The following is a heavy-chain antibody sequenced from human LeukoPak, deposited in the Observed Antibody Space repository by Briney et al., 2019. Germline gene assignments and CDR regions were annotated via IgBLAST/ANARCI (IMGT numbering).Heavy chain of an antibody. CDR1: GGSISSSSYY. Sequence: SETLSLTCTVSGGSISSSSYYWGWIRQPPGKGLEWIGSIYYSGSTYYNPSLKSRVTISVDTSKNQFSLKLSSVTAADTAVYYCARHHIEEMATTAGPQLYYYMDVWGKGTTVTVSS. V-gene: IGHV4-39*01. D-gene: IGHD5-24*01. J-gene: IGHJ6*03. CDR3: ARHHIEEMATTAGPQLYYYMDV. CDR2: IYYSGST.